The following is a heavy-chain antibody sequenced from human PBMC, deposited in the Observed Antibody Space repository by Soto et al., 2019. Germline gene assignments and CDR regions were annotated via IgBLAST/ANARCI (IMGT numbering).Heavy chain of an antibody. CDR1: GYPFTSYH. CDR2: INPTEGRT. CDR3: ARGREYSFGYNWFDP. J-gene: IGHJ5*02. V-gene: IGHV1-46*01. D-gene: IGHD5-12*01. Sequence: QVQLVQSGAEVRKPGASLKLSCQTSGYPFTSYHMHWVRQAHGQGRECMGVINPTEGRTRYSQRFQDRVTMTRDTSTSTVYMELSSLRSEDTATYFCARGREYSFGYNWFDPWGQGTLVTVSS.